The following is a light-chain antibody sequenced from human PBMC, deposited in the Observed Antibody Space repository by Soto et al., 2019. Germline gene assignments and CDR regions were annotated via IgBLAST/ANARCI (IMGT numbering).Light chain of an antibody. CDR3: QSYDSTLSASYV. CDR1: SSNIGAGYD. J-gene: IGLJ1*01. CDR2: GNI. Sequence: SVLTQPPSVSGCPGQRVTISCTGRSSNIGAGYDVHWYQQRPGTAPKLLIFGNINRPSGVPDRFSGSKSGTSASLAITGLQAEDEGDYYCQSYDSTLSASYVFGTGTKVTVL. V-gene: IGLV1-40*01.